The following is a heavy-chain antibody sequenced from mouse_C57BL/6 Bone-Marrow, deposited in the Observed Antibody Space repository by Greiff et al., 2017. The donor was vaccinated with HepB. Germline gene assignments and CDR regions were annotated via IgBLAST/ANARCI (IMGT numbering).Heavy chain of an antibody. J-gene: IGHJ4*01. Sequence: VHLVESGAELARPGASVKLSCKASGYTFTSYGISWVKQRTGQGLEWIGEIYPRSGNTYYNEKFKGKATLTADKSSSTAYMELRSLTSEDSAVYFCARGGLLYAMDYWGQGTSVTVSS. D-gene: IGHD1-1*01. CDR1: GYTFTSYG. V-gene: IGHV1-81*01. CDR3: ARGGLLYAMDY. CDR2: IYPRSGNT.